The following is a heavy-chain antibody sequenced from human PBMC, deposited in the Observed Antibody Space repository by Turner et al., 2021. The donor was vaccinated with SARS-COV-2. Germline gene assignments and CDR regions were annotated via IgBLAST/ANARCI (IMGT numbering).Heavy chain of an antibody. V-gene: IGHV2-5*02. CDR3: ARSSVVVITGAFDI. Sequence: QITLKESGPTLVKPTQTLTLTCTFSGFSLTPSGVGVGWIRQPPGKALEWLALSYWDDDKRYSPSLKSRRTITKDTSKNQVVLTMTNMDPVDTATYYCARSSVVVITGAFDIWGQGTMVTVSS. J-gene: IGHJ3*02. CDR1: GFSLTPSGVG. D-gene: IGHD3-22*01. CDR2: SYWDDDK.